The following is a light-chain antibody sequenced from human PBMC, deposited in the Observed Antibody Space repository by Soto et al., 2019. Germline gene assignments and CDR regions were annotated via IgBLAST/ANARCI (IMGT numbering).Light chain of an antibody. CDR2: GAS. V-gene: IGKV3-20*01. CDR1: QSVSSSY. J-gene: IGKJ2*01. CDR3: QQYGSSPPYT. Sequence: EMVLTQSPGTLSLSPGERATLSCRASQSVSSSYLAWYQQKPGQAPRLLIYGASSRVTGIPDRFSGSGSGTDFTLTISRLEPEDFAVYYCQQYGSSPPYTFGQGTKLEIK.